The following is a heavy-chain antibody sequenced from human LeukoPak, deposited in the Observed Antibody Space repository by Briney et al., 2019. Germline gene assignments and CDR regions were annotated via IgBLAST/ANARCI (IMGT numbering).Heavy chain of an antibody. CDR2: IYYSGST. Sequence: SSETLSLTCTVSGGSISSSSYYWGWIRQPPGKGLEWIGSIYYSGSTYYNPSLKSRVTISVDTSKNQFSLKLSSVTAADTAVYYCARLGVLLWFGELLPNWFDPWGQGTLVTVSS. D-gene: IGHD3-10*01. J-gene: IGHJ5*02. CDR3: ARLGVLLWFGELLPNWFDP. CDR1: GGSISSSSYY. V-gene: IGHV4-39*01.